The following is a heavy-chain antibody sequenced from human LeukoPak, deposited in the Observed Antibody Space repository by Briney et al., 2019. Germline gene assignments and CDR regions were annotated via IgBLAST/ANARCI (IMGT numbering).Heavy chain of an antibody. CDR2: INTNTGNP. Sequence: ASVKVSCKASGYTFTSYTMNWVRQAPGQGLEWMGWINTNTGNPTYAQGFTGRFVFSLDASVSTAYLQISSLKAEDTAVYYCARDSEQWLRPFDYWGQGTLVTVSS. D-gene: IGHD6-19*01. V-gene: IGHV7-4-1*02. J-gene: IGHJ4*02. CDR1: GYTFTSYT. CDR3: ARDSEQWLRPFDY.